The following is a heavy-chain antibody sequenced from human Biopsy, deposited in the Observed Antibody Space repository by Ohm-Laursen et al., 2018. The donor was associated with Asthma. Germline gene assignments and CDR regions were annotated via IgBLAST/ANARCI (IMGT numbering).Heavy chain of an antibody. J-gene: IGHJ5*02. CDR2: IWYDGSKK. CDR3: ARGREGSGSYFTSHWFDP. V-gene: IGHV3-33*01. CDR1: GFSISSYG. Sequence: SLRLSRAASGFSISSYGVHWVRQAPGKGLEWVTLIWYDGSKKYYSESVKGRFTIARDNSKNTLYLQMNSLRVEDTAVYYCARGREGSGSYFTSHWFDPWGQGTLVTVSS. D-gene: IGHD3-10*01.